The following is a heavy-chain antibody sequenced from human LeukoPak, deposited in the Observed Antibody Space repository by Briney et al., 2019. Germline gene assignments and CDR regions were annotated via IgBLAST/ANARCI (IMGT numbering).Heavy chain of an antibody. Sequence: SETLSLTCTVSGGSISSGSYYWSWIRQPAGKGLEWIGRIYTSGSTSYNPSLKTRVTISVDTSKNQFSLRLSSVTAADTAVYYCARHFMVRGFDPWGQGTLVTVSS. CDR3: ARHFMVRGFDP. CDR2: IYTSGST. CDR1: GGSISSGSYY. D-gene: IGHD3-10*01. V-gene: IGHV4-61*02. J-gene: IGHJ5*02.